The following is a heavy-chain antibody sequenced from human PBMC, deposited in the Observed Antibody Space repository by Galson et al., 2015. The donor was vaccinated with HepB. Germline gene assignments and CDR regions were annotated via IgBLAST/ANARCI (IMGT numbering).Heavy chain of an antibody. V-gene: IGHV3-74*01. Sequence: SLRLSCAASGFTFSSYWMHWVGQAPGKGLVWVSRINSDGSSTTYADSVRGRFTISRDNAKNTLFLQMNSLRAEDTAVYYCARDPSRGFGEGFLDYWGQGTLVTVSS. CDR3: ARDPSRGFGEGFLDY. J-gene: IGHJ4*02. CDR2: INSDGSST. D-gene: IGHD3-10*01. CDR1: GFTFSSYW.